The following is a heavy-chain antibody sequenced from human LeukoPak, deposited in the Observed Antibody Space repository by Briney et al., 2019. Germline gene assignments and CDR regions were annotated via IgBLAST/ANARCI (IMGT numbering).Heavy chain of an antibody. V-gene: IGHV6-1*01. CDR3: AKGRWALFDC. D-gene: IGHD3-10*01. Sequence: PSQTLSLTCDISGDSVSSNSAAWNWIRQSPSRGLEWLGRTYYRSKWYNDYAVSLKSRMTINADTSKNQFSLQLNSVTPEDTAVYYCAKGRWALFDCWGQGTLVIVSP. J-gene: IGHJ4*02. CDR2: TYYRSKWYN. CDR1: GDSVSSNSAA.